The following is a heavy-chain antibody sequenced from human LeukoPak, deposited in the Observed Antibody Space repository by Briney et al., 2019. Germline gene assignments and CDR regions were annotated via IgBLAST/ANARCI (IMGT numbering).Heavy chain of an antibody. J-gene: IGHJ6*03. CDR3: AKGGEYSGWYLSYYYYMDV. CDR2: ISYDGSNK. V-gene: IGHV3-30*18. D-gene: IGHD6-19*01. Sequence: GGSLRLSCAASGFTFSSYGMHWVRQAPGKGLEWVAVISYDGSNKYYADSVKGRFTISRDNSKNTLYLQMNSLRAEDTAVYYCAKGGEYSGWYLSYYYYMDVWGKGTTVTVSS. CDR1: GFTFSSYG.